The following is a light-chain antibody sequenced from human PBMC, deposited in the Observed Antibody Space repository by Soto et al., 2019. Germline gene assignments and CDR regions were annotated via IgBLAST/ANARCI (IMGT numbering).Light chain of an antibody. CDR1: QSVSSN. J-gene: IGKJ1*01. V-gene: IGKV3D-15*01. Sequence: EIVLTQSPATLSVSPGERATLSCRASQSVSSNLAWYQQKPGQAPRLHGEGATDSATGIPDSGSGSGSETNLTLTSLKFEPLEVSFCNSHQNWSPCTSGQGTKVDIK. CDR2: GAT. CDR3: NSHQNWSPCT.